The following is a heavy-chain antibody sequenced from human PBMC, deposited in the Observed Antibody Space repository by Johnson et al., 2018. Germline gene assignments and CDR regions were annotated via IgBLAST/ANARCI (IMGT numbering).Heavy chain of an antibody. CDR2: ISYDGSNK. J-gene: IGHJ3*02. D-gene: IGHD3-22*01. CDR3: ARGAYDSSGYHYDEAFDI. CDR1: GFTFSSYG. Sequence: VQLVESGGGVVQPGRSLRLSCAASGFTFSSYGMHWVRQAPGKGLEWVAVISYDGSNKYYADSVKGRFTISRDISKNTLYLQMNSLRAEDTAVYYCARGAYDSSGYHYDEAFDIWGQGTMVTVS. V-gene: IGHV3-30*03.